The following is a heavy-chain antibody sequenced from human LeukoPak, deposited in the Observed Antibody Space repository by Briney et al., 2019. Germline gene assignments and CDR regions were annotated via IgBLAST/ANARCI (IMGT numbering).Heavy chain of an antibody. CDR3: ARTAARPRSPFDY. J-gene: IGHJ4*02. V-gene: IGHV1-2*02. CDR2: INPNSGGT. CDR1: GYTFTGYY. Sequence: ASVKVSCKASGYTFTGYYMHWVRQAPGQGLEWMGWINPNSGGTNYAQKFQGRVTMTRDTSISTAYMELSRLRSDDTAVYYCARTAARPRSPFDYWGQGTLVTVSS. D-gene: IGHD6-6*01.